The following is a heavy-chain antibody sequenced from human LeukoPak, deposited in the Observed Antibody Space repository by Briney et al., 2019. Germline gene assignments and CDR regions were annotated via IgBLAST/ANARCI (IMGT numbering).Heavy chain of an antibody. CDR1: GYTFTSYY. D-gene: IGHD3-9*01. V-gene: IGHV1-46*01. Sequence: ASVKVSCKASGYTFTSYYMHWVRQAPGQGLEWMGIINPSGGSTSYAQKFQGRVTMTRDMSTSTVYMELSGLKSEDTAVYYCARAGGGAVLRYFDWLSDNWFDPWGQGTLVTVSS. J-gene: IGHJ5*02. CDR2: INPSGGST. CDR3: ARAGGGAVLRYFDWLSDNWFDP.